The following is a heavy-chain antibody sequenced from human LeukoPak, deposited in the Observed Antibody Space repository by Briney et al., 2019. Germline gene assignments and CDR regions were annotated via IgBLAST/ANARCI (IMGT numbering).Heavy chain of an antibody. CDR2: IYSGGRT. CDR1: GFTVSSNY. Sequence: GGSLRLSCAASGFTVSSNYMSWVRQAPGKGLEWVSVIYSGGRTYYADSVKDRFTISTDNSKNTLYLQMNSLRAEDKAVYYYARGYYDSSGYNPYYFDYWGQGTLVTVSS. J-gene: IGHJ4*02. V-gene: IGHV3-53*01. CDR3: ARGYYDSSGYNPYYFDY. D-gene: IGHD3-22*01.